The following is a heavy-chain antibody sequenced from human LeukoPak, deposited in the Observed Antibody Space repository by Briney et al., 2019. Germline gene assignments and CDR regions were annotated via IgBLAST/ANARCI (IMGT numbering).Heavy chain of an antibody. V-gene: IGHV3-23*01. D-gene: IGHD6-19*01. CDR1: GFTFSSYA. CDR3: AKELSTAVVEAVGFDY. CDR2: ISGSGAKT. Sequence: GGSLRLSCAASGFTFSSYAMSWVRQAPGKGLEWVSAISGSGAKTYYADSVKGRFTISRDNSKNTLYLQLSSLRAEDTGIYYCAKELSTAVVEAVGFDYWGQGTLVTVSS. J-gene: IGHJ4*02.